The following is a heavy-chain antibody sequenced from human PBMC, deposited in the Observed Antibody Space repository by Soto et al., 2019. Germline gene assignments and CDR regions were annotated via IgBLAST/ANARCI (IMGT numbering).Heavy chain of an antibody. V-gene: IGHV1-69*01. CDR3: ARARLPRRLRYFGWLLSPQLGGMDV. CDR1: GGTFSSYA. Sequence: QVQLVQSGAEVKKPGSSVKVSCKASGGTFSSYAISWVRQAPGQGLEWMGGIIPIFGTSNYAQKFQGRVTITADESTRPAYMELSSLISEDTAVYYCARARLPRRLRYFGWLLSPQLGGMDVWGQGTTVTVSS. D-gene: IGHD3-9*01. CDR2: IIPIFGTS. J-gene: IGHJ6*02.